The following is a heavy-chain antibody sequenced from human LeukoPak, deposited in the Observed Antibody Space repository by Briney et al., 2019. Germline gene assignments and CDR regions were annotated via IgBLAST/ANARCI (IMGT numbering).Heavy chain of an antibody. Sequence: GGSLRLSCAASGFTFSSYWMHWVRHGPGKGLVWVSRINSDGSSTTYADSVKGRFTISRDNVKNTLYLQMNSLRAEDTAVYYCARDAGSGSYDYWGQGTLVTVSS. CDR2: INSDGSST. CDR1: GFTFSSYW. CDR3: ARDAGSGSYDY. D-gene: IGHD3-10*01. V-gene: IGHV3-74*01. J-gene: IGHJ4*02.